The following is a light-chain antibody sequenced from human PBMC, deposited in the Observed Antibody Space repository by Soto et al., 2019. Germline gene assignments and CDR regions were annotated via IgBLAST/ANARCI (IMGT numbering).Light chain of an antibody. CDR2: DVS. J-gene: IGLJ1*01. CDR1: SSDVGAYNY. Sequence: QSALTQPASVSGSPGQSITISCTGTSSDVGAYNYVSWYQQHPGKAPKLMIYDVSNRPSGVSNRFSGSKSGNTASLAITGLRSEDEADYYRAASDISLSALYVFRTGTKVPV. CDR3: AASDISLSALYV. V-gene: IGLV2-14*01.